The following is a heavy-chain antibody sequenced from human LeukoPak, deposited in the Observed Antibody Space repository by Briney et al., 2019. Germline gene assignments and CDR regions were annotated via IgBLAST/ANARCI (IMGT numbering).Heavy chain of an antibody. CDR3: ARDHENGPNIGFDY. Sequence: GGSLRLSCAASGFAFSRSPMIWVRQAPGKGLEWVSSITGIGDGTYYADSVKGRFTISRDNSQNTLYLQTNGLRADDAAVYYCARDHENGPNIGFDYWGQGTLVTVSS. CDR1: GFAFSRSP. CDR2: ITGIGDGT. V-gene: IGHV3-23*01. D-gene: IGHD4/OR15-4a*01. J-gene: IGHJ4*02.